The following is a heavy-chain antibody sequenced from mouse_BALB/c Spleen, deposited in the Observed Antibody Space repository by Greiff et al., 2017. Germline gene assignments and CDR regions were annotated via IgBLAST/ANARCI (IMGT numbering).Heavy chain of an antibody. Sequence: VQLQQSGPGLVQPSQSLSITCTVSGFSLTSYGVHWVRQSPGKGLEWLGVIWSGGSTDYNAAFISRLSISKDNSKSQVFFKMNSLQANDTAIYYCARKYSGYDYAMDYWGQGTSVTVSS. J-gene: IGHJ4*01. V-gene: IGHV2-2*02. CDR2: IWSGGST. D-gene: IGHD1-2*01. CDR3: ARKYSGYDYAMDY. CDR1: GFSLTSYG.